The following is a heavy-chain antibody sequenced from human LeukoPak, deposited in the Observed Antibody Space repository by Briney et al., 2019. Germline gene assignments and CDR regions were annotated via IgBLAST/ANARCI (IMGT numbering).Heavy chain of an antibody. CDR2: IDPNSGGT. J-gene: IGHJ4*02. CDR3: ARSTPELR. V-gene: IGHV1-2*02. D-gene: IGHD2-15*01. Sequence: ASVKVSCRASGHTFVGYYIHWVRQAPGKGLEWMGWIDPNSGGTNYAQKFQGRVTMTRDTSITTAYMELSRLRFDDTAIYYCARSTPELRWGQGTLVTVSS. CDR1: GHTFVGYY.